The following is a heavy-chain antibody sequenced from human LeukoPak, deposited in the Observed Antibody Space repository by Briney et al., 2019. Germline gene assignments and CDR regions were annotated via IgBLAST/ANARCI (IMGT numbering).Heavy chain of an antibody. Sequence: GGSLRLSCAPSGFTLTSYGMHSVRQAPGKGLERGAVISNDGNDKYYADSAKGRFTISRDNSKSTLFLQMNSLKLEDMGVYYCAREVASLTDAFDIWGEGTLVSVS. CDR1: GFTLTSYG. CDR2: ISNDGNDK. CDR3: AREVASLTDAFDI. V-gene: IGHV3-30*03. D-gene: IGHD5-12*01. J-gene: IGHJ3*02.